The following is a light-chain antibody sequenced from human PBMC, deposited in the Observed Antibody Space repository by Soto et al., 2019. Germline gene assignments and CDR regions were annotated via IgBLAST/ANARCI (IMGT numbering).Light chain of an antibody. V-gene: IGLV2-11*02. CDR3: CSYAGSYTYV. CDR2: DVS. J-gene: IGLJ1*01. CDR1: SSDVGGYNY. Sequence: QSALTQPRSVSGSPGQSVTISCTGTSSDVGGYNYVSWYQQHPDKAPKLMIYDVSKRPSGVPDRFSGSKSGNMASLTISGLQAEDEADYYCCSYAGSYTYVFGTGTKLTVL.